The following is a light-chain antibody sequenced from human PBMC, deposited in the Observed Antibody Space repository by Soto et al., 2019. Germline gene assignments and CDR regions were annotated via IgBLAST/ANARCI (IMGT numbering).Light chain of an antibody. Sequence: SVLTQPASVSGSPGQSITISCGGTSSDVGAYIYVSWYQQFPGKAPKLILYEVNNRPSGVSNRFSGSKSDTTASLTISGLQPEDEADYYCSAYSGIDTKVFGTGTKVTVL. CDR1: SSDVGAYIY. CDR3: SAYSGIDTKV. J-gene: IGLJ1*01. V-gene: IGLV2-14*03. CDR2: EVN.